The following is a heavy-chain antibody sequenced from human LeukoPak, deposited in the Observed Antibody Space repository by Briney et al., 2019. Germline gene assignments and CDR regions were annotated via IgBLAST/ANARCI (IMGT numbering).Heavy chain of an antibody. Sequence: SETLSLTCTVSGDSISGTYWTWVRQPPGQGLEWIGQIHYSGRADYNPSLKRRITISVDTSKNQMSLTLTSVTAADTAIYYCVKFGVDYDMGVWGQGTTVTVSS. J-gene: IGHJ6*02. CDR1: GDSISGTY. CDR2: IHYSGRA. CDR3: VKFGVDYDMGV. V-gene: IGHV4-59*01. D-gene: IGHD3-16*01.